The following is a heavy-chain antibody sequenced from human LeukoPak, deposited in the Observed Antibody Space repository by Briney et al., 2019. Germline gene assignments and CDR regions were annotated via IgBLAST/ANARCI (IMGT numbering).Heavy chain of an antibody. J-gene: IGHJ6*02. D-gene: IGHD2-15*01. CDR3: ARDLRVVVAATPKNYYYYGMDV. CDR1: GYTFTSYG. Sequence: ASVKVSCKASGYTFTSYGISWVRQAPGQGLEWMGWISAYNGNTNYAQKLQGRVTMTTDTSTSTAYMELRSLRSDDTAVYYCARDLRVVVAATPKNYYYYGMDVWGQGTTVTVSS. V-gene: IGHV1-18*01. CDR2: ISAYNGNT.